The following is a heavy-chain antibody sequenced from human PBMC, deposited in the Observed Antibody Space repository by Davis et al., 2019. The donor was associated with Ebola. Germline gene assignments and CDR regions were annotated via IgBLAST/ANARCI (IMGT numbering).Heavy chain of an antibody. V-gene: IGHV3-23*01. D-gene: IGHD3-10*01. Sequence: PGGLLRSPFAAFGFTFSSYGMSWVRQAPGKGLEWVSAISGTRGSTHYADSVKGRFTISRDNSKNTLILQINSLRAEDTAIYYCAKEELKVFDYWGQGTLVTVSS. CDR2: ISGTRGST. J-gene: IGHJ4*02. CDR1: GFTFSSYG. CDR3: AKEELKVFDY.